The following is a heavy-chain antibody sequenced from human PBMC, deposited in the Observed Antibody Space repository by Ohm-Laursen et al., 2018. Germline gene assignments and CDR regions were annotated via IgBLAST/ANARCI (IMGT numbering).Heavy chain of an antibody. CDR2: IYSSGTT. Sequence: SETLSLTCTVSGGSISSYYWSWIRQPPGKGLEWIGYIYSSGTTNYNPSLKSRVTISVDTSKNQFSLKLSSVTAADTAVYYCARHSHYYDSSGYHWYFDLWGRGNLSLSPQ. D-gene: IGHD3-22*01. V-gene: IGHV4-59*08. CDR1: GGSISSYY. J-gene: IGHJ2*01. CDR3: ARHSHYYDSSGYHWYFDL.